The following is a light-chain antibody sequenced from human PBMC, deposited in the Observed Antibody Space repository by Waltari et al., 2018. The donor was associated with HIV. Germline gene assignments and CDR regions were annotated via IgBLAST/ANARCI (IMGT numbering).Light chain of an antibody. J-gene: IGKJ4*01. CDR2: WAS. Sequence: DIVMTQSPDSLAVSLGERATINCKSSQSVLYSSNNKNYLAWYQQKPGQPPKLLIYWASTRASGVPDRFSGSGSGTYFTLTISSLQAEDVAVYYCQQYYSTPPTFGGGTKVEIK. CDR3: QQYYSTPPT. CDR1: QSVLYSSNNKNY. V-gene: IGKV4-1*01.